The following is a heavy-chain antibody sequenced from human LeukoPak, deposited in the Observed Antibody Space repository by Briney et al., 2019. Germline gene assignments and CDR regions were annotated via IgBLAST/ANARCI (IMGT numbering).Heavy chain of an antibody. J-gene: IGHJ4*02. CDR2: VWYDGNNK. CDR1: GFTFSSYA. V-gene: IGHV3-33*01. D-gene: IGHD3-10*01. Sequence: GGSLRLSCAASGFTFSSYAIHWVRQAPGKGLEWATIVWYDGNNKYYADSVKGRFTVSRDNSGNMVYLQMYSLRPEDTAVYYCARGAGAGAGSFDSWGQGTMVIVSS. CDR3: ARGAGAGAGSFDS.